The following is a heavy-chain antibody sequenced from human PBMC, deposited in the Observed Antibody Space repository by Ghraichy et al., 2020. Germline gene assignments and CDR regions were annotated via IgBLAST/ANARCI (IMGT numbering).Heavy chain of an antibody. D-gene: IGHD4-17*01. CDR3: AREGTTVTTIYYFDY. CDR2: IDSSSSYT. CDR1: GFAFSDYY. J-gene: IGHJ4*02. Sequence: GGSLRLSCAASGFAFSDYYMTWIRQAPGKGLEWVSYIDSSSSYTNYADSVKGRFTISRDNAKNSLYLQMNSLRAEDTAVYYCAREGTTVTTIYYFDYWGQGALVTVSS. V-gene: IGHV3-11*06.